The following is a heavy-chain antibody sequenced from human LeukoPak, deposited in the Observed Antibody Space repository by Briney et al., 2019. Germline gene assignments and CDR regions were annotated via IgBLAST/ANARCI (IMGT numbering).Heavy chain of an antibody. CDR2: IKPNSGDT. CDR3: ARAQGWERPLDY. D-gene: IGHD1-1*01. J-gene: IGHJ4*02. CDR1: GYSFIDYY. V-gene: IGHV1-2*02. Sequence: ASVKVSFKASGYSFIDYYMYWVRQAPGLGLEWMGWIKPNSGDTKYAQKFRGRVTMTRDTSISTVDMELSSLRSDDTAVYYCARAQGWERPLDYWGQGTLVTVSS.